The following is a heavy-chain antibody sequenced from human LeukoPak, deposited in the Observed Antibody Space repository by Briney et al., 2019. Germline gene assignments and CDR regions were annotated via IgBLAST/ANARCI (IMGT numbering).Heavy chain of an antibody. CDR3: ARTLPHPDSSWDENDY. V-gene: IGHV3-33*01. D-gene: IGHD6-13*01. CDR1: GFTFSSYT. Sequence: PGGSLRLSCAASGFTFSSYTMHWVRQAPGKGLEWVALIWYDGSDKYYADSVKGRFTISRDNSKNTLYLQMNSLRAEDTAVYYCARTLPHPDSSWDENDYWGQGTLVTVSS. CDR2: IWYDGSDK. J-gene: IGHJ4*02.